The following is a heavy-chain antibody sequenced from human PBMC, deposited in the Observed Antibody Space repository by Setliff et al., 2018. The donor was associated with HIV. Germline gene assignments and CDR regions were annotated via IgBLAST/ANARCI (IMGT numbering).Heavy chain of an antibody. CDR1: GGSISTYY. D-gene: IGHD3-22*01. CDR2: IFYSGST. CDR3: ARTQQTYYYDSSGYYFDY. J-gene: IGHJ4*02. V-gene: IGHV4-59*08. Sequence: PSETLSPTWPVSGGSISTYYWSWIRQPPGKGLEWIGYIFYSGSTNYNPSLKSRVTISVDTSKNQFSLKLSSVTAADTAVYYCARTQQTYYYDSSGYYFDYWGQGTLVTVSS.